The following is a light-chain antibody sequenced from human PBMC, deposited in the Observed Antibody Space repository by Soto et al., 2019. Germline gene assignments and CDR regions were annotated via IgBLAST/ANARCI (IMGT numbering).Light chain of an antibody. Sequence: EIVMTQSPATLSVSPGERATLSCRASQSVNSNLAWYQQKPGQAPRLLINGASTRATGIPARFSGSGSATEFTLTISSHQSEDFAVYYCQQYNNWRTFGPGTKVDIK. CDR2: GAS. J-gene: IGKJ3*01. CDR1: QSVNSN. CDR3: QQYNNWRT. V-gene: IGKV3-15*01.